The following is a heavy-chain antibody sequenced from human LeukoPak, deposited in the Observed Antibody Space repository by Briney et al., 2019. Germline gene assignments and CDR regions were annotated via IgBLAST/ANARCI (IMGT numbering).Heavy chain of an antibody. CDR3: AKDITPVAAAGDY. CDR2: ISWNSGSI. J-gene: IGHJ4*02. D-gene: IGHD6-13*01. CDR1: GFTFDDYA. Sequence: QPGRSLRLSCAASGFTFDDYAMHWVRQAPGKGLEWVSGISWNSGSIGYADSVKGRFTISRDNAKNSLYLQMNSLRAEDTALYYCAKDITPVAAAGDYWGQGTLVTVSS. V-gene: IGHV3-9*01.